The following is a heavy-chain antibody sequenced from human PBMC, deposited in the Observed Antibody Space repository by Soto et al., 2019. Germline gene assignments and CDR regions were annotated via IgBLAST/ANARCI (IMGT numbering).Heavy chain of an antibody. CDR2: IYHSGST. Sequence: QVPLQESGPGLVKPSGTLSLTCAVSGGSISSSNWWSWVRQPPGKGLEWIGEIYHSGSTNYNPSLNGRVTISVDKSKIQFSLKLSPVTAADAAVYYCASWQQLAYDYWGQGTLVTVSS. CDR1: GGSISSSNW. CDR3: ASWQQLAYDY. D-gene: IGHD6-13*01. J-gene: IGHJ4*02. V-gene: IGHV4-4*02.